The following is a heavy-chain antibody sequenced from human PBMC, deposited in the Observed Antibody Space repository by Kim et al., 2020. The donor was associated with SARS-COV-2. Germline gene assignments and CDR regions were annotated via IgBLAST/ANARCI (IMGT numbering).Heavy chain of an antibody. J-gene: IGHJ4*02. CDR3: ASLDNDYSNYEDY. Sequence: NPSLKSRVTISVDTSKNQFSLKLSSVTAADTAVYYCASLDNDYSNYEDYWGQGTLVTVSS. D-gene: IGHD4-4*01. V-gene: IGHV4-39*01.